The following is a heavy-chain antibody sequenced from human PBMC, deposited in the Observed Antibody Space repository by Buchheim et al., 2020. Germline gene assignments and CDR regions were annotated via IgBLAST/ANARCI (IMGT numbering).Heavy chain of an antibody. Sequence: QVQLMQSGAEVKKPGASVKVSCKASGYNFNNYFLHWVRQAPGQGLEWMGVINPNDGSRDYAQKFQGRVTVTRDTSTSTVYMVLSSLRSEDTAVYYCARSTSTVGRLDPWGQGTL. V-gene: IGHV1-46*02. D-gene: IGHD2-2*01. CDR3: ARSTSTVGRLDP. CDR2: INPNDGSR. J-gene: IGHJ5*02. CDR1: GYNFNNYF.